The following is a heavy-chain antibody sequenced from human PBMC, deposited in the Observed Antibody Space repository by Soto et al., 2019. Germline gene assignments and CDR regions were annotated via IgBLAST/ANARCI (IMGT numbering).Heavy chain of an antibody. CDR3: ARYSRGWPYYFDY. V-gene: IGHV1-69*13. Sequence: SVKVSCKASGGTFSSYAISWVRQAPGQGLEWMGGIIPIFGTANYAQKFQGRVTITADESTSTAYMELSSLRSEDTAMYYCARYSRGWPYYFDYWGQGTLVTVSS. D-gene: IGHD6-19*01. CDR1: GGTFSSYA. CDR2: IIPIFGTA. J-gene: IGHJ4*02.